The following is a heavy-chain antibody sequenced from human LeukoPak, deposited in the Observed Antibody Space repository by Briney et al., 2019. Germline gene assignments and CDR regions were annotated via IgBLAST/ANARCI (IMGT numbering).Heavy chain of an antibody. V-gene: IGHV3-23*01. CDR3: AKGKVNHLGALDY. CDR2: ISESGGGSYSGGGT. CDR1: GFTFSSYA. J-gene: IGHJ4*02. Sequence: PGGSLRLSCAASGFTFSSYAMTWVRQAPGKGLEWVSTISESGGGSYSGGGTYYGDSVKGRFIISKDGSTNTLFLRMDSLRADDTGIYYCAKGKVNHLGALDYWGQGALVTVSS. D-gene: IGHD1-26*01.